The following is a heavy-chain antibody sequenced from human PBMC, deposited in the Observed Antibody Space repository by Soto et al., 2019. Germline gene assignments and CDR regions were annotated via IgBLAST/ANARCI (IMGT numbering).Heavy chain of an antibody. CDR3: ARGWNYYDSSGYHPFHFDI. CDR1: GGSFSGYY. D-gene: IGHD3-22*01. J-gene: IGHJ3*02. V-gene: IGHV4-34*01. CDR2: INHSGST. Sequence: SETLSLTCAVYGGSFSGYYWSWIRQPPGKGLEWIGEINHSGSTNYHPSLKSRVTISVDTSKNQFSLKLSSVTAADTAVYYCARGWNYYDSSGYHPFHFDIWGQGTMVTVSS.